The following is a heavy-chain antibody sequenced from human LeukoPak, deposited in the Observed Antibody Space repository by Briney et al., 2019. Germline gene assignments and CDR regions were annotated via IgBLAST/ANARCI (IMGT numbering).Heavy chain of an antibody. CDR3: AGDSRDINVGDY. J-gene: IGHJ4*02. Sequence: ASVKVSCKASGYSFIDYYIHRVRQAPGQGLEWMGWINPNSGGTNYAQKFQGRVTMTRDTSISTAYMELSRLRSDDTAVYFCAGDSRDINVGDYWGQGTLVTVSS. CDR2: INPNSGGT. D-gene: IGHD2-15*01. CDR1: GYSFIDYY. V-gene: IGHV1-2*02.